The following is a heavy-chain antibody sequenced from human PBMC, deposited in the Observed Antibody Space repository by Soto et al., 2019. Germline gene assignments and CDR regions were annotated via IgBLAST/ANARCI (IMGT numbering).Heavy chain of an antibody. V-gene: IGHV3-23*01. CDR3: AKLEWLEFGGDY. CDR2: ISASGEKP. CDR1: GFAFSDYP. Sequence: EVHLLESGGGVVQPGKSLKISCATSGFAFSDYPMTWVRQPPGQGLEWVSGISASGEKPYYADSVKGRFTISRDNSKNTLYLQMNSLRVEDTGIYYCAKLEWLEFGGDYWGQVTLVTVSS. J-gene: IGHJ4*02. D-gene: IGHD6-19*01.